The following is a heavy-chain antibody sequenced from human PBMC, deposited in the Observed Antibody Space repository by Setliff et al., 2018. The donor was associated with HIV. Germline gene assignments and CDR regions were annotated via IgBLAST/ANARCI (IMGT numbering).Heavy chain of an antibody. CDR2: LHASGNT. D-gene: IGHD3-9*01. V-gene: IGHV4-4*07. CDR3: ARDVLKSNYLGYYYYLDV. J-gene: IGHJ6*03. CDR1: GDSTSNSY. Sequence: PSETLSLTCSVSGDSTSNSYWSWIRQPAGKGLGWIGRLHASGNTNYNPSLKSRVTMSIDTSKNQLSLRLTSVTAADTAVYYCARDVLKSNYLGYYYYLDVWGKGTTVTVSS.